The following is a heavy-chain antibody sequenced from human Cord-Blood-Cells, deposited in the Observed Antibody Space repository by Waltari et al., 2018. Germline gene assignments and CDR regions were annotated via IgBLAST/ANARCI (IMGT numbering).Heavy chain of an antibody. V-gene: IGHV3-66*01. J-gene: IGHJ1*01. CDR1: GFTVSSNY. D-gene: IGHD6-6*01. CDR3: ARGEYSSSHIQH. Sequence: EVQLVESGGGLVQPGGSLRLSCAASGFTVSSNYMSWVRQAPGKVLEWVSVIYSGGSTYYADSVKGRFTISRDNSKNTLYLQMNSLRAEDTAVYYCARGEYSSSHIQHWGQGTLVTVSS. CDR2: IYSGGST.